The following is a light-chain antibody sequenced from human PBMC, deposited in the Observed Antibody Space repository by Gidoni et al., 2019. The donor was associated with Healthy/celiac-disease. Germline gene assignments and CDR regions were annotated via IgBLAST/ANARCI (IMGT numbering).Light chain of an antibody. CDR1: SPNIGSNY. CDR3: AAWDDSLSGWV. Sequence: QSVLTQPPSASGTPGQRVTISCSGSSPNIGSNYVYWYQQLPGTAPKLLIYRNNQRPSGVPDRCSGSKSGTSASMAISGRRSEDEAEYYCAAWDDSLSGWVFGGGTKLTVL. J-gene: IGLJ3*02. V-gene: IGLV1-47*01. CDR2: RNN.